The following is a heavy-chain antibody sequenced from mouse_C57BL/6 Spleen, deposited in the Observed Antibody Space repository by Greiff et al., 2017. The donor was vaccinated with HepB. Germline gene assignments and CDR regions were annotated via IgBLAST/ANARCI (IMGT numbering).Heavy chain of an antibody. V-gene: IGHV1-15*01. Sequence: QVQLQQSGAELVRPGASVTLSCKASGYTFTDYEMHWVKQTPVHGLEWIGAIDPETGGTAYNQKFKGKAILTADKSSSTAYMELRSLTSEDSAVYYCTSEGTTVVAFDYWGQGTTLTVSS. CDR1: GYTFTDYE. CDR2: IDPETGGT. CDR3: TSEGTTVVAFDY. J-gene: IGHJ2*01. D-gene: IGHD1-1*01.